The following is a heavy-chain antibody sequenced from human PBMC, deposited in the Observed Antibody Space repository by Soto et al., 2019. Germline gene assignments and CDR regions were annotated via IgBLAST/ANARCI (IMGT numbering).Heavy chain of an antibody. Sequence: GGSLRLSCAASGFTFSNYGMSWVRQAPGKGLEWVSALPEIGTNTYYADSVKGRFTISRDNSKNTLFLQINNLRTGDTAVYYCAKKSGVGATWYFDYWGQGTLVTVSS. D-gene: IGHD1-26*01. CDR2: LPEIGTNT. CDR1: GFTFSNYG. CDR3: AKKSGVGATWYFDY. J-gene: IGHJ4*02. V-gene: IGHV3-23*01.